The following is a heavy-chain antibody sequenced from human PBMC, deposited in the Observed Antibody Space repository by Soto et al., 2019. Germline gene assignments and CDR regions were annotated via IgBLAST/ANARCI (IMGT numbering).Heavy chain of an antibody. Sequence: QVQLQQWGAGLLKPSETLSLTCAVYGGSFSGYYWSWIRQPPGKGLEWIGEINHSGSTNYNPSLKSRVTIPVDTSKNQFSLKPSSVTAADTAVYYCARGVATIEGGFDYGGQGTLVTVSS. V-gene: IGHV4-34*01. D-gene: IGHD5-12*01. CDR2: INHSGST. J-gene: IGHJ4*02. CDR1: GGSFSGYY. CDR3: ARGVATIEGGFDY.